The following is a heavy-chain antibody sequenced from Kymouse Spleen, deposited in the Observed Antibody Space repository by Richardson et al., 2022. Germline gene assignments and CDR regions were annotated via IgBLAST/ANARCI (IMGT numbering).Heavy chain of an antibody. J-gene: IGHJ3*02. CDR3: TSPYNWNYGDAFDI. Sequence: EVQLVESGGGLVQPGGSLKLSCAASGFTFSGSAMHWVRQASGKGLEWVGRIRSKANSYATAYAASVKGRFTISRDDSKNTAYLQMNSLKTEDTAVYYCTSPYNWNYGDAFDIWGQGTMVTVSS. V-gene: IGHV3-73*02. D-gene: IGHD1-7*01. CDR2: IRSKANSYAT. CDR1: GFTFSGSA.